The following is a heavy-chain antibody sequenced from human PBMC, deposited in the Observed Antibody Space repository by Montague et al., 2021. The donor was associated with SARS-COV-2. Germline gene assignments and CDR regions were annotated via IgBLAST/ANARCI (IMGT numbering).Heavy chain of an antibody. D-gene: IGHD2-15*01. CDR3: ARHYSATLPAVY. J-gene: IGHJ4*02. Sequence: SETLSLTCTVSGGSISSFYWSWFRQPPGKGLEWIGYISDSGSTNYNPSLTSRVNMSVDTYKNQFSLKVNSVTAADTAVYYCARHYSATLPAVYWGQGTLVTVSS. CDR1: GGSISSFY. V-gene: IGHV4-59*08. CDR2: ISDSGST.